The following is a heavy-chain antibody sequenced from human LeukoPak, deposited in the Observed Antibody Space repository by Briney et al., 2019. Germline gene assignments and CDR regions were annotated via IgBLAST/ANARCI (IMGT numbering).Heavy chain of an antibody. V-gene: IGHV3-9*01. J-gene: IGHJ4*02. CDR3: AKATRGVDY. Sequence: GGSLRLSCAASGFTFDDYAMHWVRQAPGKGLEWVSGISWNSGSIGYADSVKGRFTISRDNAKNSLYLQMNSLRAEDTALYYCAKATRGVDYWGQGTLVTVSS. CDR1: GFTFDDYA. CDR2: ISWNSGSI. D-gene: IGHD2-2*01.